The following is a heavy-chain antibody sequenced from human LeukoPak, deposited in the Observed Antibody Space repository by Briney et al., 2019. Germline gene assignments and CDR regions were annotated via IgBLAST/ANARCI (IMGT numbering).Heavy chain of an antibody. J-gene: IGHJ5*02. V-gene: IGHV5-51*01. CDR3: ARQLRESITANWFDP. Sequence: GESLKISCKGSGYSFSTYWIAWMRQMPGKGLEWMGIIYPYDSDTRYSPSFQGQVTISADKSISTAYLQWSSLRASDTAMYYCARQLRESITANWFDPWGQGTQVTVYS. CDR2: IYPYDSDT. CDR1: GYSFSTYW. D-gene: IGHD6-6*01.